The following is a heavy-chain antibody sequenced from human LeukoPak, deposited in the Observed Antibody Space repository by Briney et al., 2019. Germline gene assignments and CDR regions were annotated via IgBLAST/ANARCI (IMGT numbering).Heavy chain of an antibody. CDR3: ARAHVLDY. CDR2: IKQDGSEK. Sequence: GGSLRLSCAASGFTFSNFWMSWVRQAPGKGLEWVANIKQDGSEKYYEDSVKGRFTISRDNAKNSLYLQMNSLRAEDTAVYYCARAHVLDYWGQGTLVTVSS. V-gene: IGHV3-7*01. CDR1: GFTFSNFW. D-gene: IGHD3-10*01. J-gene: IGHJ4*02.